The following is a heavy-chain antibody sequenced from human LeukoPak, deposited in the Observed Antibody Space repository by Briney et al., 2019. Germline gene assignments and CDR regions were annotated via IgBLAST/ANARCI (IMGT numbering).Heavy chain of an antibody. Sequence: GASVKVSCKASGYTFTSYGISWVRQAPGQGLEWMGWISAYNGNTNYAQKLQGRVTMTTDTSTSTAYMELRSLRSDDTAVYYCARDPQDVVVVAATQGWFDPWGQGTLVTVSS. D-gene: IGHD2-15*01. V-gene: IGHV1-18*01. J-gene: IGHJ5*02. CDR2: ISAYNGNT. CDR3: ARDPQDVVVVAATQGWFDP. CDR1: GYTFTSYG.